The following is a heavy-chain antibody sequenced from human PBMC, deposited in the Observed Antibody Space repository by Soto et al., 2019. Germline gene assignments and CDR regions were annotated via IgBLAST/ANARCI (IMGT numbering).Heavy chain of an antibody. V-gene: IGHV4-4*02. CDR3: ARDVEVRGADAFDI. D-gene: IGHD3-10*01. CDR2: IDHSGST. Sequence: QVQLQESGPGLVKPSGTLSLTCAVSRGSISSSNWWSWVRQPPGKGLEWIGEIDHSGSTNYHPSLNSRVTISVDKSKNQFSLKLSSVTAADTAVYYCARDVEVRGADAFDIWGQGTMVTVSS. CDR1: RGSISSSNW. J-gene: IGHJ3*02.